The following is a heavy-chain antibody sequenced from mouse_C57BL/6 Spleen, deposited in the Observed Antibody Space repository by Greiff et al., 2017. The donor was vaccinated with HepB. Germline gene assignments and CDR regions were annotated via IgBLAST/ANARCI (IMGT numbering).Heavy chain of an antibody. D-gene: IGHD2-3*01. CDR1: GYTFTSYG. CDR3: ATIYDGYYGVY. J-gene: IGHJ2*01. Sequence: QVQLQQSGAELARPGASVKLSCKASGYTFTSYGISWVKQRTGQGLEWIGEIYPRSGNTYYNEKFKGKTTLTADKSSSTAYMELLSLTSEDSAVYFCATIYDGYYGVYWGQGTTLTVSS. V-gene: IGHV1-81*01. CDR2: IYPRSGNT.